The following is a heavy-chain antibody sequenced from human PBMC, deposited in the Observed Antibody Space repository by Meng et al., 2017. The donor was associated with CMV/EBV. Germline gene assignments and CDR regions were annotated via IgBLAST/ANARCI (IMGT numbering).Heavy chain of an antibody. CDR3: AQRRYYYDSSGFDP. J-gene: IGHJ5*02. Sequence: SGPTLVKPTQTLTLTCTFSGFSLSTSGVGVGWIRQPPGKALEWLALIYWNDDKRYSPSLKSRLTITKDTSKNQVVLTMTNMDPVDTATYYCAQRRYYYDSSGFDPWGQGTLVTVSS. CDR1: GFSLSTSGVG. V-gene: IGHV2-5*01. CDR2: IYWNDDK. D-gene: IGHD3-22*01.